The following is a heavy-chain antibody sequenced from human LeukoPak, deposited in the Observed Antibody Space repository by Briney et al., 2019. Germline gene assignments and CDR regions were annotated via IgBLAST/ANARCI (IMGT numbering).Heavy chain of an antibody. D-gene: IGHD6-13*01. CDR3: ARDNMRDGGIAAAGTDY. J-gene: IGHJ4*02. CDR1: GFTFSTYW. V-gene: IGHV3-7*01. Sequence: HTGGSLRLSCAASGFTFSTYWMSWVRQAPGKGLEWVANIKQDGSEKYYVDSVKGRPTISRDNAKNSLYLQVSSLRAEDTAVYYCARDNMRDGGIAAAGTDYWGQGTLVAVSS. CDR2: IKQDGSEK.